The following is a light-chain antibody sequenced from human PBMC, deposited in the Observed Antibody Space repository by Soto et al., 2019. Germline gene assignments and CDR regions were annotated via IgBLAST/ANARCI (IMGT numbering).Light chain of an antibody. V-gene: IGKV3-20*01. Sequence: EIVLTQSPGTLSLSPGERATLSCRASQSVSSSYLAWYQQKPGQAPRLLIYGASSRATGIPDRFSGSGSGTDFTLIISRLEPEDFAVYFCQQYSDLPMTFGQGTRLEIK. J-gene: IGKJ5*01. CDR1: QSVSSSY. CDR3: QQYSDLPMT. CDR2: GAS.